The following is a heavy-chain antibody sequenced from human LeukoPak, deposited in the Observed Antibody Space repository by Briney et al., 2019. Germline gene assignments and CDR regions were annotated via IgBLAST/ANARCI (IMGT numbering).Heavy chain of an antibody. CDR2: ISSSSSYI. CDR1: GFTFSSYS. V-gene: IGHV3-21*01. J-gene: IGHJ4*02. CDR3: ARDRYCSGGSCYPLDY. Sequence: GGSLRLSCAASGFTFSSYSMNWVRQAPGKGLEWVSSISSSSSYIYYADSVKGRFTISRDNAKNSLYLQMNSLRAEDTAVYYCARDRYCSGGSCYPLDYWGQGTLATVSS. D-gene: IGHD2-15*01.